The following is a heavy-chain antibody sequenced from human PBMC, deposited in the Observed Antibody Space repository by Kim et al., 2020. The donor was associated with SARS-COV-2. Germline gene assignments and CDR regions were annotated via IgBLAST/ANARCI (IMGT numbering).Heavy chain of an antibody. CDR3: ARARTGIYYYYGMDV. J-gene: IGHJ6*02. D-gene: IGHD3-10*01. V-gene: IGHV4-59*13. CDR2: IYYSGST. CDR1: GGSISSYY. Sequence: SETLSLTCTVSGGSISSYYLSWIRQLPGKGLEWIGYIYYSGSTNYNPSLKSRVTISVDTSKNQFSLKLSSVTAADTAVYYCARARTGIYYYYGMDVWGQGTTVTVSS.